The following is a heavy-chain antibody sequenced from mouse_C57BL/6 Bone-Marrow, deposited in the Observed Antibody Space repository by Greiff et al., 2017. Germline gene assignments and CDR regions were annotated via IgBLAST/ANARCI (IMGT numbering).Heavy chain of an antibody. J-gene: IGHJ4*01. CDR2: INPSNGGT. CDR1: GYTFTSYW. Sequence: VQLKQPGTELVKPGASVKLSCKASGYTFTSYWMHWVKQRPGQGLEWIGNINPSNGGTNYNEKFKSKATLTVDKSSSTAYMQLSSLTSEDSAVYYCARHGLYYYAIDYWGQGTSVTVSS. CDR3: ARHGLYYYAIDY. D-gene: IGHD2-2*01. V-gene: IGHV1-53*01.